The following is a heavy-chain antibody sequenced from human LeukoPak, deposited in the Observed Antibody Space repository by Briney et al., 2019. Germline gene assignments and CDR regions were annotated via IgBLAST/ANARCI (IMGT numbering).Heavy chain of an antibody. CDR3: ARGRALWTYDFDS. Sequence: NPGGSLRLSCAASGFTFSSYSMNWVRQAPGKGLEWVSSISSSSSYIYYADSVKGRFTISRDNAKNSLYLQMNSMRAEDTAVYYCARGRALWTYDFDSWGQGTLVTVSS. CDR2: ISSSSSYI. J-gene: IGHJ4*02. D-gene: IGHD3/OR15-3a*01. V-gene: IGHV3-21*01. CDR1: GFTFSSYS.